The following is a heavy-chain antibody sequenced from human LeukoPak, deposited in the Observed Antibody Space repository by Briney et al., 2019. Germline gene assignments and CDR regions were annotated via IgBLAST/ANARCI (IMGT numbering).Heavy chain of an antibody. Sequence: SVTLSLTCTVSGGSISSSSYYCRWIRQPPGKGRESIGSSYYSGSTYYNPSRKSRVTISVDTSKNQFSLKLSSVTAADTAVYYCARDGAYGKQWLVAPGGEGAFDIWGQGTMVTVSS. J-gene: IGHJ3*02. CDR2: SYYSGST. CDR1: GGSISSSSYY. D-gene: IGHD6-19*01. CDR3: ARDGAYGKQWLVAPGGEGAFDI. V-gene: IGHV4-39*07.